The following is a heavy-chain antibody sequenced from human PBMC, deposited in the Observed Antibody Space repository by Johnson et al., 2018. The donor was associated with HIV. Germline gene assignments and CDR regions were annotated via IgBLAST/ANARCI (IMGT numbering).Heavy chain of an antibody. CDR3: ARRINYDSSGVYLGDAFEI. V-gene: IGHV3-20*04. D-gene: IGHD3-22*01. Sequence: VQLVESGGGVVRPGGSLRLSCAASGFTFDDYGMSWVRQPPGKGLEWVSGVSWNGESTGYADSVKGRFTISRDNSKNTLYLQMNSLRAEDTALYYCARRINYDSSGVYLGDAFEIWGQGTMVTVSS. CDR1: GFTFDDYG. J-gene: IGHJ3*02. CDR2: VSWNGEST.